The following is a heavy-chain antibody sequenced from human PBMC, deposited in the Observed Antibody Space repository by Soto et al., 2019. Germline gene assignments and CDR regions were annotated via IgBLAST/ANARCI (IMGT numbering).Heavy chain of an antibody. V-gene: IGHV3-30*18. Sequence: QVQLVESGGGVVQPGRSLRLSCAASGFTFSSYGMHWVRQAPGKGLEWVAVISYDGSNKYYADSVKGRFTISRDNSKNTLYLQMNSLRAEDTAVYYCAKDTGGYRHYYYYGMDVWGQGTTVTVSS. CDR3: AKDTGGYRHYYYYGMDV. CDR2: ISYDGSNK. D-gene: IGHD2-8*02. J-gene: IGHJ6*02. CDR1: GFTFSSYG.